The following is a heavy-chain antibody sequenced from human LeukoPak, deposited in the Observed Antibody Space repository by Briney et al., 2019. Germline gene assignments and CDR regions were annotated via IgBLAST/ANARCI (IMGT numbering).Heavy chain of an antibody. V-gene: IGHV3-15*01. CDR1: GFTFSNAW. CDR3: TTEYSSGAFDY. D-gene: IGHD6-19*01. CDR2: IKSKTDGGTT. J-gene: IGHJ4*02. Sequence: GGSLRLCCAASGFTFSNAWMSWVRQAPGKGLEWVGRIKSKTDGGTTDYAAPVKGRFTISRDDSKNTLYLQMNSLKTEDTAVYYCTTEYSSGAFDYWGQGTLVTVSS.